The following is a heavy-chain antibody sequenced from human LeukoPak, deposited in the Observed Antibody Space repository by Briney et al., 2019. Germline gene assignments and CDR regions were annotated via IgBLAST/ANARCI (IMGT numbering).Heavy chain of an antibody. CDR2: IYYSGST. CDR3: ARYSGSYPHDAFEI. Sequence: SETLSLTCTVSGGSISSYYWSWIRQPPGKGLEWIGYIYYSGSTSYNPSLKSRVTISVDTSKNQFSLKLRSVTAADTAVYYCARYSGSYPHDAFEIWGQGTMVTVSS. J-gene: IGHJ3*02. D-gene: IGHD1-26*01. CDR1: GGSISSYY. V-gene: IGHV4-59*01.